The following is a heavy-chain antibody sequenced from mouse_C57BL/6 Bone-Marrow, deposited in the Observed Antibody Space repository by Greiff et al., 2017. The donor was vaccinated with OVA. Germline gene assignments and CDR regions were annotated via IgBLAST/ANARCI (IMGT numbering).Heavy chain of an antibody. V-gene: IGHV1-81*01. CDR3: AREGRRKDYFDY. CDR1: GYTFTSYG. CDR2: IYPRSGNT. Sequence: QVQLQQSGAELARPGASVKLSCKASGYTFTSYGISWVKQRTGQGLEWIGEIYPRSGNTYYNEKFKGKATLTADKSSSTAYMELRSLTSEDSAVYFCAREGRRKDYFDYWGQGTTLTVSS. J-gene: IGHJ2*01.